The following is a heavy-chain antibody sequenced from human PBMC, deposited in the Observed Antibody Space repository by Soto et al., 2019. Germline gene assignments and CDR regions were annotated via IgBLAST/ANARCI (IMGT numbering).Heavy chain of an antibody. J-gene: IGHJ5*02. Sequence: QVQLQESGPGLVKPSQTLSLTCTVSGGSISSGYYYWSWIRQPPGKGLEWIGYIYYSGSTYYNPSLKSRVTISVDTSKNQFSLNLSSVTAADTAVYYCARERPDGARLDPWGQGTLVTVSS. CDR3: ARERPDGARLDP. CDR1: GGSISSGYYY. CDR2: IYYSGST. D-gene: IGHD6-6*01. V-gene: IGHV4-30-4*01.